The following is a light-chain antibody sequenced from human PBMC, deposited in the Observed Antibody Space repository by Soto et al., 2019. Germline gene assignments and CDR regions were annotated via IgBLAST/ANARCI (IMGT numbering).Light chain of an antibody. CDR1: QTIFYSSNNRNY. J-gene: IGKJ1*01. CDR2: WAS. V-gene: IGKV4-1*01. CDR3: QQYNSYSWT. Sequence: IAEYGKCLTLGGRQRIKNKCTSSQTIFYSSNNRNYLAWYQQRPGQPPKLLIYWASTRESGVPDRFSGSGSVIECTLTISSLQPDDFATDYWQQYNSYSWTFGLGTKVDIK.